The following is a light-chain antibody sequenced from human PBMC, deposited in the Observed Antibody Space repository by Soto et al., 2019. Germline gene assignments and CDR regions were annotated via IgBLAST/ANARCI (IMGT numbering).Light chain of an antibody. CDR2: VNS. CDR1: SSDVGDYKY. J-gene: IGLJ1*01. CDR3: SSYTSSDTPYV. Sequence: QSALTQPASVSGSPGQSITISCTGTSSDVGDYKYVSWYQQHPDKAPELIIFVNSNRPSGISNRFSASKSGNTASLTISGLQAEDEADYYCSSYTSSDTPYVFGTGTKLTVL. V-gene: IGLV2-14*01.